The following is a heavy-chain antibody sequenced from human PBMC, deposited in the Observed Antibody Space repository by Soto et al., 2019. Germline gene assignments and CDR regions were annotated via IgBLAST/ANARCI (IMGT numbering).Heavy chain of an antibody. Sequence: SETLSLTCAVYGGSFSGYYWSWIRQPPGKGLEWIGEINHSGSTNYNPSLKSRVTISVDTSKNQFSLKLSSVTAADTAVYYCARGSGGYVFDYWGQGTLVTVSS. CDR2: INHSGST. J-gene: IGHJ4*02. CDR1: GGSFSGYY. D-gene: IGHD3-16*01. V-gene: IGHV4-34*01. CDR3: ARGSGGYVFDY.